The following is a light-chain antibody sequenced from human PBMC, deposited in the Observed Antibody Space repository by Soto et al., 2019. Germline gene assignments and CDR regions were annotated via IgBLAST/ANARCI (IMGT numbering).Light chain of an antibody. J-gene: IGKJ1*01. CDR3: QHGRT. CDR2: KAS. CDR1: QSISSW. Sequence: DIQMTQSPSTLSASVGDRVTITCRASQSISSWLAWYQQKPGKAPKLLIYKASSLESGVPSRVSGSGSGTEFTLTLSSLQPDDFATYYCQHGRTFGQGTKVDIK. V-gene: IGKV1-5*03.